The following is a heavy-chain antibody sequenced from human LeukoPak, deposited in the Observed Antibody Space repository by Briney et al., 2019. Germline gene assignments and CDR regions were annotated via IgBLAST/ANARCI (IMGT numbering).Heavy chain of an antibody. Sequence: SETLSLTCAVSGGSISSNNWWTWVRQPPGKGLEWIGEIYHSGSTNQNPSLKSRLTISVDKSKNQFSLKLSSVTAADTAVYYCARVDPDSSSTLEVFDYWGQGTLVTVSS. CDR1: GGSISSNNW. CDR3: ARVDPDSSSTLEVFDY. CDR2: IYHSGST. J-gene: IGHJ4*02. V-gene: IGHV4-4*02. D-gene: IGHD6-6*01.